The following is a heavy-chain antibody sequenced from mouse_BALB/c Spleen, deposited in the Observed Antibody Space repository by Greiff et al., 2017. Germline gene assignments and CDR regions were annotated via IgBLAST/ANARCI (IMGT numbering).Heavy chain of an antibody. J-gene: IGHJ4*01. D-gene: IGHD1-1*01. Sequence: VMLVESGPELVRPGVSVKISCKGSGYTFTDYAMHWVKQSHAKSLEWIGVISTYYGNTNYNQKFKGKATMTVDKSSSTAYMELARLTSEDSAIFYDARGYYCGSRGGLLSMDYWGQGTSVTVSS. CDR2: ISTYYGNT. V-gene: IGHV1-67*01. CDR3: ARGYYCGSRGGLLSMDY. CDR1: GYTFTDYA.